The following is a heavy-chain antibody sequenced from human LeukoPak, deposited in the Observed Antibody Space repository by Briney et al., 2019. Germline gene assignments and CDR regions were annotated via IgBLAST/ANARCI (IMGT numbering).Heavy chain of an antibody. D-gene: IGHD3-10*01. J-gene: IGHJ4*02. CDR1: GFTFSSYS. V-gene: IGHV3-30*18. Sequence: GGSLRLSCAASGFTFSSYSMHWVRQAPGKGLEWVAFISYDGRKTYFGDSVKGRCTISRDNSENTLYLEMHSLRSEDTAVYYRAKGLRWVGKYYHNHFDYWGQGTLVTVSS. CDR3: AKGLRWVGKYYHNHFDY. CDR2: ISYDGRKT.